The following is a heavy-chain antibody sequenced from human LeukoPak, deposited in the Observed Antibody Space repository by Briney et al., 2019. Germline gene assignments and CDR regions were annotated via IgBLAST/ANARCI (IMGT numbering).Heavy chain of an antibody. Sequence: PGGSLRLSCAASGFTFSTYFMGWVRQAPGKGLECVANITPDGHAEYCVDSVKGRFTISRDNAWISLFLQMNNLRVEDTAVYYCVRWRARQSEFDSWGQGTLVTVSS. CDR2: ITPDGHAE. CDR1: GFTFSTYF. CDR3: VRWRARQSEFDS. J-gene: IGHJ4*02. D-gene: IGHD3-3*01. V-gene: IGHV3-7*01.